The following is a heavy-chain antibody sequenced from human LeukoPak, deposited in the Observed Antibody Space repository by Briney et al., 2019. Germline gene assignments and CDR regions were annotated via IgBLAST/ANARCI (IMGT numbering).Heavy chain of an antibody. CDR3: ARVFGLHCGGDCYPDY. J-gene: IGHJ4*02. D-gene: IGHD2-21*02. CDR2: INTGNGNT. Sequence: GASVKVSCKASGYTFTSYTMHWVRQAPGQRLEWMGWINTGNGNTKYSQEFQGRVTITRDTSASTAYMELSSLRSEDTAVYYCARVFGLHCGGDCYPDYWGQGTLVTVSS. CDR1: GYTFTSYT. V-gene: IGHV1-3*03.